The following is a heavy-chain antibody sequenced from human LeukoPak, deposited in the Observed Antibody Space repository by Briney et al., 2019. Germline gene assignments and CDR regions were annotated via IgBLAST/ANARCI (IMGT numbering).Heavy chain of an antibody. CDR2: INHSGST. CDR1: GGSFSGYY. D-gene: IGHD2-15*01. CDR3: ARGEPLGYCSGGSCSPRAEYFQH. J-gene: IGHJ1*01. V-gene: IGHV4-34*01. Sequence: PSETLSLTCAVYGGSFSGYYWSWIRQPPGKGLEWIGEINHSGSTNYNPSLKSRVTISVDTSKNQFSLKLSSVTAADTAVYYCARGEPLGYCSGGSCSPRAEYFQHWGQGTLVTVSS.